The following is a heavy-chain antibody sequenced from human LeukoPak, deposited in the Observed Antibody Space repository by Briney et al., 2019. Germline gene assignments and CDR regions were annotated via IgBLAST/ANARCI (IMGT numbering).Heavy chain of an antibody. Sequence: GGSLRLSCAVSGFTFSNYNMNWVRQAPGKGLQWVSAISGSGGSTYYADSVKGRFTISRDNSKNTLYLQMNSLRAEDTAVYYCAKDRGLVGATGLFDYWGQGTLVTVSS. D-gene: IGHD1-26*01. J-gene: IGHJ4*02. CDR1: GFTFSNYN. V-gene: IGHV3-23*01. CDR3: AKDRGLVGATGLFDY. CDR2: ISGSGGST.